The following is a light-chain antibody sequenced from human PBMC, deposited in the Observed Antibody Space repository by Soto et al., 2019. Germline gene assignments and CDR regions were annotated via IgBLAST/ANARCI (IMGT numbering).Light chain of an antibody. V-gene: IGKV3-15*01. Sequence: IVMTQSPATLSVSLGERATLSCRASQSVNSNLAWYQQKPGQAPRLLIYGASTRATSVPARFSGSGSGTEFTLTISSLQSEDFAVYYCQQYSNWPPFTFGPGTTVDI. J-gene: IGKJ3*01. CDR2: GAS. CDR3: QQYSNWPPFT. CDR1: QSVNSN.